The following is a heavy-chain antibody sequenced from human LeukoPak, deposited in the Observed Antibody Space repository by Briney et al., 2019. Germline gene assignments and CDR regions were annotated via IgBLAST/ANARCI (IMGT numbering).Heavy chain of an antibody. CDR1: GFTFSSYA. D-gene: IGHD1-26*01. Sequence: GGSLRLSCAASGFTFSSYAMSWVRQAPGKGLEWVSAISGSGGSTYYADSVKGRFTISRDNSKNTLYLQVNSLRAEDTAVYYCASRIGEYSGSYSAPFDHWGQGTLVTVSS. J-gene: IGHJ4*02. CDR2: ISGSGGST. CDR3: ASRIGEYSGSYSAPFDH. V-gene: IGHV3-23*01.